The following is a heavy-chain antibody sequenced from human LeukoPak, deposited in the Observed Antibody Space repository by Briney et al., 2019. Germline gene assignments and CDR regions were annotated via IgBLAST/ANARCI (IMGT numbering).Heavy chain of an antibody. D-gene: IGHD3-10*01. J-gene: IGHJ4*02. CDR2: FDPEDGET. Sequence: ASVKVSCKVSGYSLTELSMHWVRQAPGKGLEWMGGFDPEDGETTYAQKFQGRVTMTEDTSTDTAYMELSSLRAEDTAVYYCARDLVWGDDSGTYYPGHWGQGALVTVSS. CDR3: ARDLVWGDDSGTYYPGH. CDR1: GYSLTELS. V-gene: IGHV1-24*01.